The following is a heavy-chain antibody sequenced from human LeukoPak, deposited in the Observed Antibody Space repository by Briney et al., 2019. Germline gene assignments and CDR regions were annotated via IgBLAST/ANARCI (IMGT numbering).Heavy chain of an antibody. Sequence: PSETLSLTCTVSGGSISSSDYYWGWNRQPPEKEVEWIGSIYYSGSTYYNPSLKSRVTISVDTSKSQFSLKLSSVTAADTAVYYCARLKEFQKIFDYWGQGTLVTVSS. J-gene: IGHJ4*02. CDR3: ARLKEFQKIFDY. D-gene: IGHD2-21*01. V-gene: IGHV4-39*01. CDR2: IYYSGST. CDR1: GGSISSSDYY.